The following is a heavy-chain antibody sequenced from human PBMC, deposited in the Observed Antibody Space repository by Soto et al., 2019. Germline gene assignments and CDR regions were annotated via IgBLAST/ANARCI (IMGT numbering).Heavy chain of an antibody. J-gene: IGHJ5*02. Sequence: PGESLKISCEGAGYKLGSAWIGWVRRKPGKGLEWMGIIKPGTSDIRYSPSFQGRVTITRDTSASTAYMELSSPRSEDTAVYYCARSPPEWFGELLSPWGQGTLVTVSS. CDR1: GYKLGSAW. D-gene: IGHD3-10*01. CDR3: ARSPPEWFGELLSP. V-gene: IGHV5-51*01. CDR2: IKPGTSDI.